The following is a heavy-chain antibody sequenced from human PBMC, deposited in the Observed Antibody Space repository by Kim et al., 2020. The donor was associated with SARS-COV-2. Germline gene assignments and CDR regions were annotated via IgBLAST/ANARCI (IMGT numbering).Heavy chain of an antibody. CDR3: ARDLPVGYYYYYGMDV. V-gene: IGHV3-30-3*01. Sequence: GGSLRLSCAASGFTFSSYAMHWVRQAPGKGLEWVAVISYDGSNKYYADSVKGRFTISRDNSKNTLYLQMNSLRAEDTAVYYCARDLPVGYYYYYGMDVWGQGTTVTVSS. CDR1: GFTFSSYA. J-gene: IGHJ6*02. CDR2: ISYDGSNK.